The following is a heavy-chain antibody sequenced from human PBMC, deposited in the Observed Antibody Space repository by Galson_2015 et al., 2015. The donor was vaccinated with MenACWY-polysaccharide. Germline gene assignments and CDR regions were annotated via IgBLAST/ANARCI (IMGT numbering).Heavy chain of an antibody. CDR3: ARDYCDRITCSGMDV. Sequence: SLRLSCAASGFTFSSYAIHWVRQAPGKGLGWVAVILYDGINKYYADSVKGRFTISRDNSKYTVYLQMNSLRADDTTVYYCARDYCDRITCSGMDVWGQGTTVTVSS. CDR1: GFTFSSYA. J-gene: IGHJ6*02. CDR2: ILYDGINK. V-gene: IGHV3-30-3*01. D-gene: IGHD2/OR15-2a*01.